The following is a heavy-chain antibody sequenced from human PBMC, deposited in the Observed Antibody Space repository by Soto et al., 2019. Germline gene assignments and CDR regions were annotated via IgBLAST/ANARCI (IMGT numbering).Heavy chain of an antibody. CDR3: ATDYYGSGNVIPYYYYMDV. D-gene: IGHD3-10*01. Sequence: ASVKVSCKASGGTFSSYTISWVRQAPGQGLEWMGRIIPILGIANYAQKFQGRVTITADKSTSTAYMELSSLRSEDTAVYYCATDYYGSGNVIPYYYYMDVWGKGTTVTVSS. J-gene: IGHJ6*03. V-gene: IGHV1-69*02. CDR1: GGTFSSYT. CDR2: IIPILGIA.